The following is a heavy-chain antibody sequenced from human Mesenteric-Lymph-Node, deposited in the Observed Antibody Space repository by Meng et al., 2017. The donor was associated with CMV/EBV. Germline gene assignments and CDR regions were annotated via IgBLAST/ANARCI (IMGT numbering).Heavy chain of an antibody. CDR3: AKDIKIGYRILSDYGMDV. D-gene: IGHD2/OR15-2a*01. CDR1: GFTFSSYS. Sequence: GGSLRLSCAASGFTFSSYSMNWVRQAPGKGLEWVSSIGWNGGNIDYADSVKGRFSISRDNAKNSLYLQMNSLRPDDTALYYCAKDIKIGYRILSDYGMDVWGQGTTVTVSS. V-gene: IGHV3-9*01. J-gene: IGHJ6*02. CDR2: IGWNGGNI.